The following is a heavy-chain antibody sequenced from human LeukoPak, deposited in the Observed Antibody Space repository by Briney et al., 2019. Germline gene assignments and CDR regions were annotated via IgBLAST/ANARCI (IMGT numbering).Heavy chain of an antibody. D-gene: IGHD3-22*01. CDR3: ARDYDSSGLRYFDL. CDR2: IYYTGST. J-gene: IGHJ2*01. Sequence: PSETLSLTCTVSGASISDYYWSWIRQPPGKGLEWIGYIYYTGSTKYNPSLTSRVTISVDPPKSQFSLKLTSLTAADTAVYYCARDYDSSGLRYFDLWGRGTLVTVSS. V-gene: IGHV4-59*01. CDR1: GASISDYY.